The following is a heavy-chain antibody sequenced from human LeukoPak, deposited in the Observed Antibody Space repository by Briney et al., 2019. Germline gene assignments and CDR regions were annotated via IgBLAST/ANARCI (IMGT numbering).Heavy chain of an antibody. D-gene: IGHD6-19*01. CDR3: ARRQWLVSIFDF. Sequence: SSETLSLTCTVSGGSISTSSYYWGWIRQPPGKGLEWIGTIYYSGRTYYNPSLESRVTISVDTSKNQFSLKLNSVTAADTAVYYCARRQWLVSIFDFWGQGTLVTVSS. CDR1: GGSISTSSYY. V-gene: IGHV4-39*01. CDR2: IYYSGRT. J-gene: IGHJ4*02.